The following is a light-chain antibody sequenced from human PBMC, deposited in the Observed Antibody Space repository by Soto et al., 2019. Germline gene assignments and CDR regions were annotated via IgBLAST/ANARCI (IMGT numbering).Light chain of an antibody. J-gene: IGKJ2*01. V-gene: IGKV1-16*01. CDR1: QGIINY. CDR2: GAS. Sequence: DIQMTQSPSSLSASVGDRVTITCRASQGIINYVAWFQQRQGEATKSLIYGASSLQSEVPSRFIGSGSVTDFTLTINSLQPEDSATYYCQQYNSYPYTFGQGTKLEIK. CDR3: QQYNSYPYT.